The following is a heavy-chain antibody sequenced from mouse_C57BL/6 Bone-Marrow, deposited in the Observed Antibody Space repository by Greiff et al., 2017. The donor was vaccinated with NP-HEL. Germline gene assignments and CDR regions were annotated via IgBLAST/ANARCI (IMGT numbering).Heavy chain of an antibody. V-gene: IGHV2-5*01. J-gene: IGHJ3*01. CDR2: IWRGGST. CDR1: GFSLTSYG. Sequence: VMLVESGPGLVQPSQSLSITCTVSGFSLTSYGVHWVRQSPGKGLEWLEVIWRGGSTDYNAAFMSRLSITKDNSKSQVFFKMNSLQADDTAIYYCAKIGGNYPAWFAYWGQGTLVTVSA. D-gene: IGHD2-1*01. CDR3: AKIGGNYPAWFAY.